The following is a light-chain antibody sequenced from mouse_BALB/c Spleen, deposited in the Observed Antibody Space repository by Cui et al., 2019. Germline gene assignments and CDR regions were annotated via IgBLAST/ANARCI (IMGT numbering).Light chain of an antibody. CDR1: QSVFYNSNQKIY. Sequence: NIMMTQSPSSLAVSAGEKVTISCKSSQSVFYNSNQKIYLAWYQQKPGQSPKLLIYSASTRGSRVRDSFTGCGSGTDFTLTISNVQAEDLAVYYCHQYLSFTFGSGTKLEIK. V-gene: IGKV8-27*01. CDR3: HQYLSFT. CDR2: SAS. J-gene: IGKJ4*01.